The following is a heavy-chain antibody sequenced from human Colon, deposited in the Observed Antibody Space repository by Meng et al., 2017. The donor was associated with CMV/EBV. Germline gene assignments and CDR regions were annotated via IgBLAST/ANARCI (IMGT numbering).Heavy chain of an antibody. CDR2: ISNSGSTI. Sequence: GGSLRLSCAVSGFTLTIHEMHWVRQAPGKGLEWISYISNSGSTIYYADSVKGRFTISRDTAENALYLQMNSLRPEDTAVYYCARGSYLSYWGQGTLVTVSS. CDR3: ARGSYLSY. J-gene: IGHJ4*02. D-gene: IGHD3-10*01. CDR1: GFTLTIHE. V-gene: IGHV3-48*03.